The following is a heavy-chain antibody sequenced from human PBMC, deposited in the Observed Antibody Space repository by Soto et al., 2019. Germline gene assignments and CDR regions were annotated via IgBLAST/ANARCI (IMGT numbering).Heavy chain of an antibody. Sequence: GESLKISCKGSGYSFTSYWIGWGRPLPGKGLEWMGIIYPGDSDTRYSPSFQGQVTISADKSTSTAYLQWGSLKAADTAMYYCARQVAYSLGPQPDYWGQGTLVTVSS. CDR2: IYPGDSDT. V-gene: IGHV5-51*01. CDR3: ARQVAYSLGPQPDY. CDR1: GYSFTSYW. J-gene: IGHJ4*02. D-gene: IGHD5-18*01.